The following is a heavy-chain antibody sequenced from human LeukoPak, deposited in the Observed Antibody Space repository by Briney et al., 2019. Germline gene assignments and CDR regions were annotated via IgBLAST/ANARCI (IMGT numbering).Heavy chain of an antibody. CDR1: GFTFSSYG. V-gene: IGHV3-33*01. Sequence: GSLRLSCAASGFTFSSYGMHWVRQAPGKGLEWVAVIWYDGSNKYYADSVKGRFTISRDNSKNTLYLQMNSLRAEDTAVYYCARELRLRPNPYYYYGMDVWGQGTTVTVSS. CDR2: IWYDGSNK. J-gene: IGHJ6*02. D-gene: IGHD5-12*01. CDR3: ARELRLRPNPYYYYGMDV.